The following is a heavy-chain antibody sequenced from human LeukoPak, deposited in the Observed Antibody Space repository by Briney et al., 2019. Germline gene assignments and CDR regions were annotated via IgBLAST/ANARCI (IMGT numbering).Heavy chain of an antibody. CDR1: GGSFSGYY. V-gene: IGHV4-34*01. CDR2: INHSGST. Sequence: PSETLSLTCAVCGGSFSGYYWSWIRQPPGKGLEWIGEINHSGSTNYNPSLKSRVTISVDTSKNQFSLKLSSVTAADTAVYYCARGGVEDAFDIWGQGTMVTVSS. J-gene: IGHJ3*02. D-gene: IGHD3-3*01. CDR3: ARGGVEDAFDI.